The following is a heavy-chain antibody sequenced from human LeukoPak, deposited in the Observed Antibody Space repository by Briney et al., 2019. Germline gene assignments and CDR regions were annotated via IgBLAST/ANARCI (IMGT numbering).Heavy chain of an antibody. J-gene: IGHJ4*02. CDR1: GNYW. V-gene: IGHV3-74*01. CDR3: VSFYETY. Sequence: GGSLRLSCAASGNYWMHWVRQAPGKGLVWVSHINSDGSWTSYADSVKGRFTISKDNAKNTVYLQMNNLRVEDTAVYYCVSFYETYWGRGTLVTVSS. D-gene: IGHD2-2*01. CDR2: INSDGSWT.